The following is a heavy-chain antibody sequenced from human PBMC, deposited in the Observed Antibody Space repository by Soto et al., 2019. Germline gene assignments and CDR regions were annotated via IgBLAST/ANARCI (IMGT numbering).Heavy chain of an antibody. CDR2: INAGNGNT. CDR1: GYSFTSYA. CDR3: AVLGYYDSSGYPMAFDI. D-gene: IGHD3-22*01. J-gene: IGHJ3*02. Sequence: ASVKVSCKACGYSFTSYAMHWVRQAQGQRFEWMGWINAGNGNTKYSQKFQGRVTITRDTSASTAYMELSSLRSEDTAVYYCAVLGYYDSSGYPMAFDIWGQGTMVTVSS. V-gene: IGHV1-3*01.